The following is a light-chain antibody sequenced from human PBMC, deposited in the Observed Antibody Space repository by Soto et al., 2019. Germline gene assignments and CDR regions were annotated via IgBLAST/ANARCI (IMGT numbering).Light chain of an antibody. CDR2: WAS. CDR1: QSVLYSSNNKNY. Sequence: DIVMTQSPDSLAVSLGERATIDCKSSQSVLYSSNNKNYLAWYQKKPGQPSKLLIFWASTRESGVPDRFSGSGSGTDFTLTITSLQAEDVAVYYCQQYYSVPLTFGGGTKVEIK. V-gene: IGKV4-1*01. CDR3: QQYYSVPLT. J-gene: IGKJ4*01.